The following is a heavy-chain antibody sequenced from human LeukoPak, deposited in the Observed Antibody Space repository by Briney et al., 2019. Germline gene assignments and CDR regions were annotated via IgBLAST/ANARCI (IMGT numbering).Heavy chain of an antibody. CDR3: ARSYSSSSLYSDY. CDR1: DGSFSSYY. J-gene: IGHJ4*02. V-gene: IGHV4-59*08. Sequence: SETLSLTCNVSDGSFSSYYWSWIRQPPGKELEWIGCTYYSGSTNYYPSLKSRATISVDTSNNQFSLNLTSVTAADTAVYYCARSYSSSSLYSDYWGRGTLVTISS. D-gene: IGHD6-6*01. CDR2: TYYSGST.